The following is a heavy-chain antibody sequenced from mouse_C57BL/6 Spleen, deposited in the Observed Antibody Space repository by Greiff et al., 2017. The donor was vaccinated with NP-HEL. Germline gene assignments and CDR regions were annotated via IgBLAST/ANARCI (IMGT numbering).Heavy chain of an antibody. D-gene: IGHD4-1*01. Sequence: VQLQQSGAELVMPGASVKLSCKASGYTFTSYWMHWVKQRPGQGLEWIGEIDPSDSYTNYNQKFKGKSTLTVDKSSSTAYMQLSSLTSEDSAVYYCARQGVTGAYFDYWGQGTTLTVSS. J-gene: IGHJ2*01. CDR1: GYTFTSYW. V-gene: IGHV1-69*01. CDR2: IDPSDSYT. CDR3: ARQGVTGAYFDY.